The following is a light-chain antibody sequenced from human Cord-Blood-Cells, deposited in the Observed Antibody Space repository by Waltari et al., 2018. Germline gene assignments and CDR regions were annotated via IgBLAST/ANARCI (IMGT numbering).Light chain of an antibody. CDR1: QSVSSN. CDR2: GAP. V-gene: IGKV3-15*01. Sequence: EIVMTQSPATLSVSPGERATLSCRASQSVSSNLAWYQQKPGQAPRLLIYGAPTRATGIPARFSGSGSGTDFTLTISSLEPEDFAVYYCQQRSNWRYTFGQGTKLEIK. CDR3: QQRSNWRYT. J-gene: IGKJ2*01.